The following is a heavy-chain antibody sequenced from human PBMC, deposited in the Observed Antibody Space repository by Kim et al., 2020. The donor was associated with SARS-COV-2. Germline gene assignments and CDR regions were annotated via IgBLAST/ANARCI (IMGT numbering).Heavy chain of an antibody. D-gene: IGHD6-19*01. CDR3: IRPGNPGQWLVHSFDY. J-gene: IGHJ4*02. Sequence: GGSLRLSCTTFGFTFDDYAMSWVRQAPGKGLEWVGFIRSKAYRGTTEYAASVKGRFTISRDDSKTIAYLQMNSLKTEDSAVYYCIRPGNPGQWLVHSFDYWGQGTLVTVSS. CDR2: IRSKAYRGTT. CDR1: GFTFDDYA. V-gene: IGHV3-49*04.